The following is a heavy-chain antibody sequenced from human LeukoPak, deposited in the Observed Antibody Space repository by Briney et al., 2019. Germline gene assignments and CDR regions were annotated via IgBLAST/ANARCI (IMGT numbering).Heavy chain of an antibody. CDR1: GFTVSSNY. V-gene: IGHV3-66*02. D-gene: IGHD6-19*01. J-gene: IGHJ4*02. CDR3: AIAVAGSYFDY. Sequence: GGSLRLSCAASGFTVSSNYMSWVRQAPGKGLEWVSVIYSGGSTYYADSVKGRFTISRDNSKNTLYLQMNSLRAEDTAVYYCAIAVAGSYFDYWGQGTLVTVSS. CDR2: IYSGGST.